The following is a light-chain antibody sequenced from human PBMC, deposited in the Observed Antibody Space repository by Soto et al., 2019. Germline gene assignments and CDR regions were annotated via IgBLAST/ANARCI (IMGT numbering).Light chain of an antibody. J-gene: IGKJ3*01. Sequence: DIQLTQSPSFLSASVGDRVTITCRASQGISNHFAWYQQKPGKAPSLLIYHASTLQSGVPSRFSASQSGTEFTRTISSLQPVYFAPYDCQQLYSYPFPVGPHTKVDVK. CDR3: QQLYSYPFP. CDR1: QGISNH. CDR2: HAS. V-gene: IGKV1-9*01.